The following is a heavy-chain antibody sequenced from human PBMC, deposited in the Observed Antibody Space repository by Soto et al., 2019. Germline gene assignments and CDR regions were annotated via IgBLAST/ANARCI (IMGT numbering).Heavy chain of an antibody. CDR1: GFTFSSYA. J-gene: IGHJ5*02. CDR3: VKDPSYYDFWSGYYIS. V-gene: IGHV3-64D*06. D-gene: IGHD3-3*01. Sequence: LRLSCSASGFTFSSYAMHWVRQAPGKGLEYVSAISSNGGSTYYADSVKGRFTISRDNSKNTLYLQMSSLRAEDTAVYYCVKDPSYYDFWSGYYISWGQGTLVTVSS. CDR2: ISSNGGST.